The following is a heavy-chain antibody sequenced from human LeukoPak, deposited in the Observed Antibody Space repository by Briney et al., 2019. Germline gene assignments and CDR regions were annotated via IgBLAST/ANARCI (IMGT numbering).Heavy chain of an antibody. D-gene: IGHD2-21*01. J-gene: IGHJ4*02. CDR2: IFYSGST. Sequence: SETLSLTCTVSGGSISTSNYYWGWIRQPPGKGLEWIGNIFYSGSTYYSPSLRSRVTISLDTSRNQFSLKLNSVTAADTAVYYCAKIPQVATVTVPYFDHWGQGTLVTVSS. V-gene: IGHV4-39*07. CDR3: AKIPQVATVTVPYFDH. CDR1: GGSISTSNYY.